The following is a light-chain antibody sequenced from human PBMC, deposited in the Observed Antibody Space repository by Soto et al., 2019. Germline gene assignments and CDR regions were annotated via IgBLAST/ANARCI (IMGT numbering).Light chain of an antibody. V-gene: IGKV3-11*01. Sequence: EIVLTQSPDTLSLSPGERATLSCRASQSVSSYLAWYQQKPGQAPRLLIYDASNRATGIPARFSGSGSGTDFTLTISSLEPEDFAVYYCQQRSNWQITFGQGTRLEI. J-gene: IGKJ5*01. CDR3: QQRSNWQIT. CDR1: QSVSSY. CDR2: DAS.